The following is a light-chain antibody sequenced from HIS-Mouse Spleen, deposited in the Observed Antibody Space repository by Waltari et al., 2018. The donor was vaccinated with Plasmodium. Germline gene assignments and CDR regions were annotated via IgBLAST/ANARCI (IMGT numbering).Light chain of an antibody. J-gene: IGKJ5*01. CDR3: KQYSSTTIT. V-gene: IGKV4-1*01. Sequence: DIVMTQSPDSLAVSLGERATIQCKSSQSVLYSSNNKNYLAWYHQKPGQPPKLLIYWASTRESGVPDRFSGSGSGTDFPLTISSLQAEDVAVYYCKQYSSTTITFGQGTRLEIK. CDR1: QSVLYSSNNKNY. CDR2: WAS.